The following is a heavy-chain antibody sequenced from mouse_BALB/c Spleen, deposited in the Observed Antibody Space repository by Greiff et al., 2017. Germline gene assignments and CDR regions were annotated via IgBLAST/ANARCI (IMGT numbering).Heavy chain of an antibody. CDR3: AREAYYGSSFYYFDY. J-gene: IGHJ2*01. CDR1: GFSLTSYG. Sequence: QVQLKESGPGLVAPSQSLSITCTVSGFSLTSYGVHWVRQPPGKGLEWLGVIWAGGSTNYNSALMSRLSISKDNSKSQVFLKMNSLQTDDTAMYYCAREAYYGSSFYYFDYWGQGTTLTVSS. V-gene: IGHV2-9*02. CDR2: IWAGGST. D-gene: IGHD1-1*01.